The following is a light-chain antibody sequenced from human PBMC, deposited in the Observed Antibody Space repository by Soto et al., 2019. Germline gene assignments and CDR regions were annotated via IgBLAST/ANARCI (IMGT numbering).Light chain of an antibody. CDR1: RSINIY. CDR3: QQSHSSPYT. CDR2: AAS. J-gene: IGKJ5*01. V-gene: IGKV1-39*01. Sequence: DIQMTQSPSSLSASVGDRVTITCRASRSINIYLNWYQQKPGKAPKLLFYAASNLQSGVPSRFSGDGVGTHFTLTISSLQPEDFATYHCQQSHSSPYTFGQGTRLEIK.